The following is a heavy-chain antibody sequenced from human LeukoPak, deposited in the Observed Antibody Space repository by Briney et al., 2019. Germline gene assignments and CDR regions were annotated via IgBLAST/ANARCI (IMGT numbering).Heavy chain of an antibody. CDR3: ARDRTGRGGVFDP. CDR2: IYYSGST. CDR1: GGSISSHY. J-gene: IGHJ5*02. V-gene: IGHV4-59*11. D-gene: IGHD3/OR15-3a*01. Sequence: SETLSLTCTVSGGSISSHYWSWIRQPPGKGLEWIGYIYYSGSTNYNPSLKSRVTISVDTSKNQFSLKLSSVTAADTAVYYCARDRTGRGGVFDPWGQGTLATVSS.